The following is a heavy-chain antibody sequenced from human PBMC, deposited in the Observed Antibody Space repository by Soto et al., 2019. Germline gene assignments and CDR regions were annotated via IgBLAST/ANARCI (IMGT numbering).Heavy chain of an antibody. V-gene: IGHV3-11*01. CDR2: ISSNGNTI. Sequence: GGSHRLSSTASRFTFGDYYMSWIRQEPGKGLEWVSYISSNGNTIYYADSVKGRFTISRDNGKNSLYLQMSSLRAEDTAVYYCARDSRYCTDGVCFVDSWGQGTLVTVS. D-gene: IGHD2-8*01. J-gene: IGHJ4*02. CDR3: ARDSRYCTDGVCFVDS. CDR1: RFTFGDYY.